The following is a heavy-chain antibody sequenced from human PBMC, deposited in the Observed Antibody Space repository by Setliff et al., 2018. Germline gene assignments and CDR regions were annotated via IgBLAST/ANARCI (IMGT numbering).Heavy chain of an antibody. D-gene: IGHD2-15*01. Sequence: GGSLRLSCAASGFTFSNAWMNWVRQAPGKGLEWVAYIWYDGSNKYYVDSVKGRFTVSRDNSKDTLYLQMNSLRVEDSAIYYCVCFSWRGCSGDTCYSGDDSFDMWGQGTEVTVSS. J-gene: IGHJ3*02. V-gene: IGHV3-30*02. CDR1: GFTFSNAW. CDR3: VCFSWRGCSGDTCYSGDDSFDM. CDR2: IWYDGSNK.